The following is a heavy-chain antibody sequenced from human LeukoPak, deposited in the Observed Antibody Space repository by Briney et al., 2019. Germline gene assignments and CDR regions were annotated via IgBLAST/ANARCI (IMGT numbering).Heavy chain of an antibody. CDR2: ISYDGSNK. J-gene: IGHJ4*02. V-gene: IGHV3-30-3*01. D-gene: IGHD2-21*02. CDR1: GFTFSSYA. Sequence: PGGPPRLSCAASGFTFSSYAMHWVRQAPGKGLEWVAVISYDGSNKYYADSVKGRFTISRDNSKNTLYLQMNSLRAEDTAVYYCARDRASRVTAILDYWGQGTLVTVSS. CDR3: ARDRASRVTAILDY.